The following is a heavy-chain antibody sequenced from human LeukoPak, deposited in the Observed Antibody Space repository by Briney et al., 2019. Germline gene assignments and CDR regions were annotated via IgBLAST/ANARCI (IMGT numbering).Heavy chain of an antibody. CDR2: ISYDGSNK. J-gene: IGHJ4*02. V-gene: IGHV3-30*18. CDR1: GFTFSSYG. CDR3: AKCPVTFGGVIVITTGYFDY. D-gene: IGHD3-16*02. Sequence: GGSLRLSCAASGFTFSSYGMHWVRQAPSKGLEWVAVISYDGSNKYYADSVKGRFTISRDNSKNTLYLQMNSLRAEDTALYYCAKCPVTFGGVIVITTGYFDYWGQGTLVTVSS.